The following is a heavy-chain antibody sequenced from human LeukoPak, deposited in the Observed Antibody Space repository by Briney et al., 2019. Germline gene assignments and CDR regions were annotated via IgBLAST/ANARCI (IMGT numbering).Heavy chain of an antibody. J-gene: IGHJ4*02. CDR1: GFTFSSYA. D-gene: IGHD5-18*01. CDR2: ISYDGSNK. Sequence: GRSLRLSCAASGFTFSSYAMHWVRQAPGKGLEWVAVISYDGSNKYYADSVKGRFTISRDNSKNTLYLQMNSLRAEDTAVYYCATVSRGIIQLWVWDYWGQGTLVTVSS. CDR3: ATVSRGIIQLWVWDY. V-gene: IGHV3-30-3*01.